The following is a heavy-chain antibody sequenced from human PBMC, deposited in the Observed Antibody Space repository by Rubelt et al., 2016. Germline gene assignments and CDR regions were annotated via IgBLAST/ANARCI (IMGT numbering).Heavy chain of an antibody. J-gene: IGHJ2*01. CDR2: INHSGST. V-gene: IGHV4-34*01. CDR3: ARVNSGPYWYFDL. Sequence: QVQLQQWGAGLLKPSETLSLTCAVYGGSFSGYYWSWIRQPPGKGLEWIGEINHSGSTNYNPSLKSRVTISVDTSKNQFSRKLSSVTAADTAVYYCARVNSGPYWYFDLWGRGTLVTVSS. D-gene: IGHD6-25*01. CDR1: GGSFSGYY.